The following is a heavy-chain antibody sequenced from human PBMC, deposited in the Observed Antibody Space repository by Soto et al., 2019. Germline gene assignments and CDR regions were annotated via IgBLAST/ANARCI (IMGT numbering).Heavy chain of an antibody. CDR2: ISNDGSNK. J-gene: IGHJ4*02. V-gene: IGHV3-30*18. D-gene: IGHD4-17*01. Sequence: QVQLVESGGGVVQPGRSLRLSCAASGCTFSTYGMHWVRQAPGKGLEWVAVISNDGSNKYYADSVKGRFTISRDNSKNTLYLQMNSLRVEDTAVYYCAKDGEGGYGAYGYYFDYWGQGTLVTVSS. CDR3: AKDGEGGYGAYGYYFDY. CDR1: GCTFSTYG.